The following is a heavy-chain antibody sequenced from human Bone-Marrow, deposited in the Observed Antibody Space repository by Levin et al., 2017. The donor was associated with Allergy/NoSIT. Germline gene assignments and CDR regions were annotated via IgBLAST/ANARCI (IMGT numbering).Heavy chain of an antibody. CDR1: GFTFNSYA. D-gene: IGHD6-19*01. Sequence: GESLKISCAASGFTFNSYALSWVRQAPGKGLEWVSAISGSGSSTYYADSVKGRFTISRDNSKTTLYLQMNSLRAEDTAVYYCWTGGAWVAGAVALIWGQGTLVTVSS. J-gene: IGHJ4*02. CDR3: WTGGAWVAGAVALI. V-gene: IGHV3-23*01. CDR2: ISGSGSST.